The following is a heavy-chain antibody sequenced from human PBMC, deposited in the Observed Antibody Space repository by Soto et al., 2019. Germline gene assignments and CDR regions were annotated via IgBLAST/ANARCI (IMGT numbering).Heavy chain of an antibody. V-gene: IGHV6-1*01. CDR3: ARDGGTGDDFWDY. D-gene: IGHD3-3*01. CDR2: TYYRSKWHY. Sequence: QVQLQQSGPGLVKPSQTLSLTCAISGDSVSSNSAAWNWIRQSPSGGLEWLGRTYYRSKWHYDYAVSVKSRITINPDTSKNQFSLHLNSVTPDDTALYYCARDGGTGDDFWDYWGQGTLVTVSS. J-gene: IGHJ4*02. CDR1: GDSVSSNSAA.